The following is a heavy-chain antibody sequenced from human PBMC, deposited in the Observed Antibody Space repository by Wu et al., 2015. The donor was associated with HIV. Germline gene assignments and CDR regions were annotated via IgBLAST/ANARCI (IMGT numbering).Heavy chain of an antibody. V-gene: IGHV1-69*18. CDR2: IIPIFGTA. Sequence: QVQLVQSGAEVKKPGASVKVSCKASGYTFTGYYMHWVRQAPGQGLEWMGRIIPIFGTANYAQKFQGRVTITADESTSTAYMELSSLRSEDTAVYYCARNYGSGSYYRDYYGMDVWGQGP. CDR1: GYTFTGYY. D-gene: IGHD3-10*01. J-gene: IGHJ6*02. CDR3: ARNYGSGSYYRDYYGMDV.